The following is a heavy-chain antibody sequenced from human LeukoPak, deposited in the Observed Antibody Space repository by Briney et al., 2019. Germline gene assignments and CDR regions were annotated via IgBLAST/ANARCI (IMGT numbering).Heavy chain of an antibody. V-gene: IGHV4-59*02. D-gene: IGHD5-12*01. CDR1: DGSVSSYY. CDR2: IHYSGST. J-gene: IGHJ4*02. Sequence: SETLSLTCTISDGSVSSYYWNWIRQSPGKGLEWIGHIHYSGSTHYNPSLQSRVSISIDTSKKHFSLNLRSVTAVDTAVYYCARWGHFDTSGYFVVDYWGQGTLVTVSS. CDR3: ARWGHFDTSGYFVVDY.